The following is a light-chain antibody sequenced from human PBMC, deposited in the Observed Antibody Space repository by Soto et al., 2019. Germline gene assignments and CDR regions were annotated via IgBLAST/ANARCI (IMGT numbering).Light chain of an antibody. CDR2: GAS. V-gene: IGKV3-20*01. CDR1: QSVTYSY. J-gene: IGKJ2*01. Sequence: EVVLTQSPGTLSLSPGERATLSCRASQSVTYSYLAWYQQKPGQAPRLLIYGASSRATGIPDRFSGSGSGADFTLTISRLEPEDFAVYYCQQYGSSPPYTFGQGTKLEI. CDR3: QQYGSSPPYT.